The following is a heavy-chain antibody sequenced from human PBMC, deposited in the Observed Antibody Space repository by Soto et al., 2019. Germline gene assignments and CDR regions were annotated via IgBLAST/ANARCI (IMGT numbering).Heavy chain of an antibody. CDR2: IYYNGFT. CDR1: VGSISSTSYY. J-gene: IGHJ5*02. D-gene: IGHD3-3*01. V-gene: IGHV4-39*01. Sequence: QLQLQESGPGLVKPSETLSLTCTVSVGSISSTSYYWGWIRQPPGKGLEWIASIYYNGFTYYNPSLKSRVTKSVDTSKNQFSLKLSSVTAADTAVYYCARHADFWSDEGWFDPWGQGTLVTVSS. CDR3: ARHADFWSDEGWFDP.